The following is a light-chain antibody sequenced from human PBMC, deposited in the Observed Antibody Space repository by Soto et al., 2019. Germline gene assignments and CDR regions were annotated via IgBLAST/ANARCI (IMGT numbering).Light chain of an antibody. CDR3: QQANSVQIT. CDR2: ATS. V-gene: IGKV1-12*01. CDR1: QAISSW. Sequence: DILMTQSPSSVSASVGDRAPIACRASQAISSWLAWYQQTQGRVPKLQIYATSKLQPGVPTKFSGSAAGTNFPIPISILQPADFVTYYCQQANSVQITFGQGTRLDI. J-gene: IGKJ5*01.